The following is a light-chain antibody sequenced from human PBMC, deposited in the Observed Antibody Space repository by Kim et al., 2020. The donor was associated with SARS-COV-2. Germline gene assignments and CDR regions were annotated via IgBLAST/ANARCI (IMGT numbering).Light chain of an antibody. CDR1: SYNVGNER. CDR3: SAWDSSRSGWV. V-gene: IGLV10-54*04. Sequence: HTATATCTGKSYNVGNERAAWTQQHQGHPPKVLTYRANNRPSGISERFSASRSGDTASLTITGLQPEDEADYYCSAWDSSRSGWVFGGGTKVTVL. J-gene: IGLJ3*02. CDR2: RAN.